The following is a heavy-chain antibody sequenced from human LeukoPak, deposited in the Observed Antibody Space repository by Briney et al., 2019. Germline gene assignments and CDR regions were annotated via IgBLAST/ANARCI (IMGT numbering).Heavy chain of an antibody. V-gene: IGHV1-69-2*01. D-gene: IGHD6-13*01. CDR3: ARESSSSSWTFHF. J-gene: IGHJ4*02. CDR2: VDPEDGET. CDR1: GYTFTDYY. Sequence: ASVKISCKVSGYTFTDYYMHWVQQAPGKGLEWMGLVDPEDGETIYAEKFQSRVTITADTSTDTAYMELSSLRSDDTAVYYCARESSSSSWTFHFWGQGTLVTVSS.